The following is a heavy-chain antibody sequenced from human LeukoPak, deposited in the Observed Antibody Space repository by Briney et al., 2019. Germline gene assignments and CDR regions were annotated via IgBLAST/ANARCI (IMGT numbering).Heavy chain of an antibody. V-gene: IGHV3-43*01. J-gene: IGHJ4*02. D-gene: IGHD3-16*01. Sequence: GGSLRLSCAASGFTFDDYTMHWVRQAPGKGLEWVSLISWDGGSTYYADSVKGRFTISRDNSKNSLYLQMNSLRTEDTVLYYCAKDIGPGFGGTIDYWGQGTLVTVSS. CDR2: ISWDGGST. CDR3: AKDIGPGFGGTIDY. CDR1: GFTFDDYT.